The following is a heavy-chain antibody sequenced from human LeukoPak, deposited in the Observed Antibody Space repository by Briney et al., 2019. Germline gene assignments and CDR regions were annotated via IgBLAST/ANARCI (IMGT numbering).Heavy chain of an antibody. V-gene: IGHV1-2*02. J-gene: IGHJ3*02. Sequence: GASVKVSCKASGYTFTGYYMHWVRQAPGQGLEWMGWINPNSGGTNYAQKFQGRVTMTRDTSISTAYMELSRLRSDDTAVYYCARDPTPYYYDSSVNAFDIWGQGTMVTVSS. CDR2: INPNSGGT. CDR1: GYTFTGYY. CDR3: ARDPTPYYYDSSVNAFDI. D-gene: IGHD3-22*01.